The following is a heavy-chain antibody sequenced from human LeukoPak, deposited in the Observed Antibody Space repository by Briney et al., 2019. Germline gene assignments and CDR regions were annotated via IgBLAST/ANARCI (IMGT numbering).Heavy chain of an antibody. V-gene: IGHV7-4-1*02. CDR3: AGLLTDYYYYGMDV. CDR1: GYTFTSYA. Sequence: ASVKVSCKASGYTFTSYAMNWVRQAPGQGLEWMGWINTNTGNPTYAQGFTGRFVFSLDTSVSTAYLQISSLKAEDTAVYYCAGLLTDYYYYGMDVWGQGATVTVSS. D-gene: IGHD3-10*01. CDR2: INTNTGNP. J-gene: IGHJ6*02.